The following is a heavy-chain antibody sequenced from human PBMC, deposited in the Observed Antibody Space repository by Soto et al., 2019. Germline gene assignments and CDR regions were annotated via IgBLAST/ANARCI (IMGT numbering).Heavy chain of an antibody. Sequence: PVGSLRLSCTASGFTFGDYAMSWVRQAPGKGLEWVGFIRSKGNGGSTEYAAYVKGRFTISRDDSKNIAYLQMNSLKTEDTALYYCIREGNGMDVWGQGTTVTVSS. V-gene: IGHV3-49*04. J-gene: IGHJ6*02. CDR3: IREGNGMDV. D-gene: IGHD3-10*01. CDR1: GFTFGDYA. CDR2: IRSKGNGGST.